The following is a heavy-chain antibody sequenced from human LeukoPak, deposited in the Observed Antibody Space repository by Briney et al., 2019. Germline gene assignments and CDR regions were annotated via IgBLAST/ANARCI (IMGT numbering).Heavy chain of an antibody. Sequence: PGGSLRLSCTASGFPFTDYGMHWVRQVPGKGLEWVAVIWYDGRSQYYADSVKGRFTISRDNSKTTLYLQVNSLRAEDTALYYCARTKAGILYYFDSWGQGTLVTVSS. CDR3: ARTKAGILYYFDS. D-gene: IGHD6-13*01. J-gene: IGHJ4*02. CDR1: GFPFTDYG. CDR2: IWYDGRSQ. V-gene: IGHV3-33*01.